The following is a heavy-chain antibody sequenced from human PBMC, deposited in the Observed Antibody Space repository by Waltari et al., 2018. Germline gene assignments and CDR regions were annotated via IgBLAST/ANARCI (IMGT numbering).Heavy chain of an antibody. CDR3: ARRSLDFCSGYSRFDY. D-gene: IGHD3-3*01. CDR2: LNPIGSS. Sequence: QVQLQQWGAGLLKPSETLSLTCAVYGGSFSGYYWSWISQPPGKGLELIVELNPIGSSSYNPSLKSLVTLSVDTSVNQCSLKLGSVTAADTAVYYCARRSLDFCSGYSRFDYWGQGTLVTVSS. J-gene: IGHJ4*02. CDR1: GGSFSGYY. V-gene: IGHV4-34*01.